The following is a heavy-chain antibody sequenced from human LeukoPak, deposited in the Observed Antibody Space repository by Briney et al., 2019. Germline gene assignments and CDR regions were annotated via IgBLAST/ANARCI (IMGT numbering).Heavy chain of an antibody. Sequence: PGGSLRLSCAASGFTFSSYEMNWVRQAPGKGLEWVSYISSSGSTIYYADSVKGRFTISRDNAKNTLYLQMNSLRAEDTAVYYCAKDQVRYSSGWEQYFDYWGQGTLVTVSS. D-gene: IGHD6-19*01. J-gene: IGHJ4*02. CDR2: ISSSGSTI. CDR1: GFTFSSYE. CDR3: AKDQVRYSSGWEQYFDY. V-gene: IGHV3-48*03.